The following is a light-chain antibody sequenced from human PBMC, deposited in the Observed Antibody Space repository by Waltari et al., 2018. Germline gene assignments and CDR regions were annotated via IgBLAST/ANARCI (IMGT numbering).Light chain of an antibody. CDR1: ISNIGSNA. CDR2: SNN. Sequence: QSVLTQPPSASGTPGQRVTISCSGSISNIGSNAINWSQQLPGTAPKLLIYSNNQRPSGVPARFSGSKSGTSASLAISGLQSEDEADYYCAARDDSLNGWVFGGGTKLTVL. J-gene: IGLJ3*02. V-gene: IGLV1-44*01. CDR3: AARDDSLNGWV.